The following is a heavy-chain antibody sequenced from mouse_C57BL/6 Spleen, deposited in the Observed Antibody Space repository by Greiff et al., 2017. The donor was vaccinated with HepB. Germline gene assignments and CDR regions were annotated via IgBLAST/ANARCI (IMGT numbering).Heavy chain of an antibody. D-gene: IGHD1-1*01. J-gene: IGHJ3*01. Sequence: EVHLVESGGGLVQPGGSLSLSCAASGFTFTDYYMSWVRQPPGKALEWLGFIRNKANGYTTEYSASVKGRFTISRDNSQSILYLQMNALRAEDSATYYCARDYGSSYPFAYWGQGTLVTVSA. CDR2: IRNKANGYTT. CDR1: GFTFTDYY. V-gene: IGHV7-3*01. CDR3: ARDYGSSYPFAY.